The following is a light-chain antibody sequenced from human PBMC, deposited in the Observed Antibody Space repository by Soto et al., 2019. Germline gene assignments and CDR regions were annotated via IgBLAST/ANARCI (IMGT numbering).Light chain of an antibody. Sequence: ETVMTESPATLSVSPGERATLSCRASQSVSSNVARYQQKPGQAPRLLIYGASTRATGIPDRFSGSGSGTEFTLTISSLQPEDFAVYYCQQYNNWPPVTFGQGTRLEVK. V-gene: IGKV3-15*01. J-gene: IGKJ5*01. CDR1: QSVSSN. CDR2: GAS. CDR3: QQYNNWPPVT.